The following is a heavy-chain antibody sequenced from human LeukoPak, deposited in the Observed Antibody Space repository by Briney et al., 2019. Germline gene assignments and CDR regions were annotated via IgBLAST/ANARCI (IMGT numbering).Heavy chain of an antibody. CDR3: ARGPYYDSSGYYYFDY. Sequence: PGGSLRLSCAASGFTFSSYAMSWVRQAPGKGLEWVSAISGSGGSTYYADSVKGRFTISRDNSKNTLYLQMNSLRSEDTAVYYCARGPYYDSSGYYYFDYWGQGTLVTVSP. CDR1: GFTFSSYA. CDR2: ISGSGGST. D-gene: IGHD3-22*01. V-gene: IGHV3-23*01. J-gene: IGHJ4*02.